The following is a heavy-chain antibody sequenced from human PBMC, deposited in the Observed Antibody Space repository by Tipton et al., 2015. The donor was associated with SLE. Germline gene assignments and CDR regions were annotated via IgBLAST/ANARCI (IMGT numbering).Heavy chain of an antibody. CDR2: INHSGNT. D-gene: IGHD3-22*01. CDR3: ARVSSYYDSSGYPFSY. Sequence: TLSLTCTVSGASLSSFFWAWIRQPPGKGLEWIGEINHSGNTNFNPSLGSRVTVSVDTSNNQFSLRLSPVTAADTAVYYCARVSSYYDSSGYPFSYWGQGTLVTVSS. CDR1: GASLSSFF. J-gene: IGHJ4*02. V-gene: IGHV4-34*01.